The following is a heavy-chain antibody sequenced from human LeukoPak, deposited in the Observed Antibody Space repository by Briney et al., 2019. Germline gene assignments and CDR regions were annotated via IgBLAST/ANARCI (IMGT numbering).Heavy chain of an antibody. V-gene: IGHV3-23*01. CDR1: GFTFSSYA. CDR2: ISHSGSI. J-gene: IGHJ3*02. CDR3: AKELTERWLIDAFDI. D-gene: IGHD6-19*01. Sequence: GGSLRLSCAASGFTFSSYAMNWVRQAPGKGLEWVSSISHSGSISYADSVKGRFTISRDNSKNTLYLEMSSLRAEDTAIYYCAKELTERWLIDAFDIWGQGTVVTVSS.